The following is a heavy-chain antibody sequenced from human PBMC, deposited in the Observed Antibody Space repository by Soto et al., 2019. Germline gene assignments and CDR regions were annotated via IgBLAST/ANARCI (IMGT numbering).Heavy chain of an antibody. CDR3: EGSSIPEMATPQFDY. J-gene: IGHJ4*02. Sequence: QVQLVQSGAEVKKPGSSVKVSCKASGGTFSSYASSWGRQAPGQGLEWMGGIIPIFGTANYAQKVHGRVTITADESTSTAYMELSSLRAEDTAVYYCEGSSIPEMATPQFDYWGQGTLVTVSS. D-gene: IGHD5-12*01. CDR2: IIPIFGTA. CDR1: GGTFSSYA. V-gene: IGHV1-69*01.